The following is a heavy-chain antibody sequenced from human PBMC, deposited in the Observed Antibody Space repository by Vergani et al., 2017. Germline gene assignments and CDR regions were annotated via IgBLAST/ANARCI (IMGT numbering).Heavy chain of an antibody. J-gene: IGHJ3*02. D-gene: IGHD1-7*01. CDR3: ARDLFTGTTDAFDI. CDR2: IIPIFGTA. V-gene: IGHV1-69*01. Sequence: QVQLVQSGAEVKKPGSSVKVSCKASGGTFSSYAIRWVRQAPAQGLEWIGGIIPIFGTATYAQKFQGRVTITAEESTSTAYMELSCLRSEDTAVYYCARDLFTGTTDAFDIWGQGTMVTVSS. CDR1: GGTFSSYA.